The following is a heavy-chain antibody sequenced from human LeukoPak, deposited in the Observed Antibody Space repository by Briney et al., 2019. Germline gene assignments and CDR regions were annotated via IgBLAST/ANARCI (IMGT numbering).Heavy chain of an antibody. V-gene: IGHV1-2*02. D-gene: IGHD3-3*01. J-gene: IGHJ4*02. CDR2: INPNSGGT. Sequence: GASVKVSCKASGYTFTGYYMHWVRQAPGQGREWMGWINPNSGGTNYAQKFQGRVTMTRDTSISTAYMELSRLRSDDTAVYYCARRNYYDFWSGYYSLDYWGQGTLVTVSS. CDR3: ARRNYYDFWSGYYSLDY. CDR1: GYTFTGYY.